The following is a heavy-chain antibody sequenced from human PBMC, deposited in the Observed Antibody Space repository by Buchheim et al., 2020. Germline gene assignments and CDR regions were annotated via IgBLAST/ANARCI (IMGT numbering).Heavy chain of an antibody. Sequence: EVQLMQSGAEVKKPGESLKISCKGSGYSFTSYWIGWVRQMPGKGLEWMGIIYPGDSDTRYSPSFQGQVTISADKSISTAYPQWSSLKASDTAMYYCARRISGGGYNWKNYNWFDPWGQGTL. V-gene: IGHV5-51*01. CDR2: IYPGDSDT. J-gene: IGHJ5*02. D-gene: IGHD1-20*01. CDR3: ARRISGGGYNWKNYNWFDP. CDR1: GYSFTSYW.